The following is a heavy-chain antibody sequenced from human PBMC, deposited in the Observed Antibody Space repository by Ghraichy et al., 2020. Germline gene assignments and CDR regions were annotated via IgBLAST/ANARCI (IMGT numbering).Heavy chain of an antibody. CDR1: GFKFSGYS. CDR2: ISSTGSTT. Sequence: GGSLRLSCAASGFKFSGYSMNWVRQAPGKGLEWISYISSTGSTTNYADSVQGRFTISRYNAKNSLYVQMSSLRDEDTGVYYCVRDVVRELLVGSKGTTVTVSS. J-gene: IGHJ6*04. D-gene: IGHD3-10*01. V-gene: IGHV3-48*02. CDR3: VRDVVRELLV.